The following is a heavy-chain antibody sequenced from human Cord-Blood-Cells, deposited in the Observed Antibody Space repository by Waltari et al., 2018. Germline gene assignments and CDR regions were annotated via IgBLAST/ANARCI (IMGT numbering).Heavy chain of an antibody. CDR1: GFTFDDYA. CDR3: ASGYCSSTSCPMKDY. V-gene: IGHV3-9*01. D-gene: IGHD2-2*01. J-gene: IGHJ4*02. Sequence: EVQLVESGGGLVQPGRSLRLSCAASGFTFDDYAMHWVRQAPGKGLEWVSCISWNSGSIGYADSVKGRFTISRDNAKNSLYLQMNSLRAEDTALYYCASGYCSSTSCPMKDYWGQGTLVTVSS. CDR2: ISWNSGSI.